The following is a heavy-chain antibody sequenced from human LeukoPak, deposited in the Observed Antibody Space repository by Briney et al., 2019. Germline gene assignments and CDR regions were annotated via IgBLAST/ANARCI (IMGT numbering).Heavy chain of an antibody. V-gene: IGHV3-23*01. Sequence: GGSLRLSCAASGFTFSSYAMSWVRQAPGRGLEWVSAISGSGGSTYYADSVKGRFTISRDNSKNTLYLQMNNLRAEDTAVYYCRGVAVAGTLLRGFDYWGQGTLVTVSS. CDR1: GFTFSSYA. CDR3: RGVAVAGTLLRGFDY. D-gene: IGHD6-19*01. J-gene: IGHJ4*02. CDR2: ISGSGGST.